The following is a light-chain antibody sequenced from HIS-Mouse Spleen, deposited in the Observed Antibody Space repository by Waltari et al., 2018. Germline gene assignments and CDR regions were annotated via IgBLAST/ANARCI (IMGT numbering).Light chain of an antibody. CDR3: QQYGSSPGT. CDR1: QSVSSSY. V-gene: IGKV3-20*01. CDR2: GAS. Sequence: EIVLTQSPGTLSLSPWERATLSCRASQSVSSSYLAWYQQKPGQAPRLLIDGASSRATGIPDRFSGSGSGTDFTLTISRLEPEDFAVYYCQQYGSSPGTFGQGTKLEIK. J-gene: IGKJ2*01.